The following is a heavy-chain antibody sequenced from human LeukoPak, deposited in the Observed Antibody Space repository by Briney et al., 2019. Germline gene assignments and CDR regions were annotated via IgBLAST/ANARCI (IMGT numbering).Heavy chain of an antibody. J-gene: IGHJ4*02. CDR2: IYYSGST. CDR1: GGSMSPYH. D-gene: IGHD2-2*01. Sequence: SETLSLTCTVSGGSMSPYHWGWIRQPPGRGLEWTGYIYYSGSTNYNPSLKSRVTISVDTSKNQFSLKLSSVTAADTAVYYCATEYRYFDYWGQGTLVTVSS. V-gene: IGHV4-59*12. CDR3: ATEYRYFDY.